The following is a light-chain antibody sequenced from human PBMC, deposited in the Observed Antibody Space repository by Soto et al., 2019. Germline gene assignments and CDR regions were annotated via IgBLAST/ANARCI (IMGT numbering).Light chain of an antibody. V-gene: IGLV1-44*01. Sequence: QSVLTQPPSVSRAPGQRVTMSCSGSTSDIGSNSVNWYQQLPGTAPRLLIYSNNHRPSGVPDRFSGSKSGTSASLAISGLRSEDEADYYCATWSDSLKGWVFGGRTKLTVL. J-gene: IGLJ3*02. CDR3: ATWSDSLKGWV. CDR1: TSDIGSNS. CDR2: SNN.